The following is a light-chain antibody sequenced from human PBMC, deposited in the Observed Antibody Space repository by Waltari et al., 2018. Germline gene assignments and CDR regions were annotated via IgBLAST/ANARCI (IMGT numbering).Light chain of an antibody. J-gene: IGLJ2*01. CDR3: CSYAGSVV. V-gene: IGLV2-11*01. CDR1: SSDIGGYDY. CDR2: DVS. Sequence: QSALTQPRSVSGSPGQSVTISCTGTSSDIGGYDYVSWYQQHPGKAPKLMIYDVSKRPSGVPDRCSGSKSGNTGSLTISGLQAEDEADYYCCSYAGSVVFGGGTKLTVL.